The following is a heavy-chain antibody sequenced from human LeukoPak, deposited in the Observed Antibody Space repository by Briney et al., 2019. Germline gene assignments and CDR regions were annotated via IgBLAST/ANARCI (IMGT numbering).Heavy chain of an antibody. Sequence: SETLSLTCTVSGDSITNTNYYWGWIRRPPGKGLEWIGSVYYSGSALHNPSLQSRVTLPVDTSKNQFSLKLISVTAADTAVYHCARHGGDASASSKFDYWGQGTPLIVSS. CDR1: GDSITNTNYY. CDR3: ARHGGDASASSKFDY. V-gene: IGHV4-39*01. D-gene: IGHD3-10*01. J-gene: IGHJ4*02. CDR2: VYYSGSA.